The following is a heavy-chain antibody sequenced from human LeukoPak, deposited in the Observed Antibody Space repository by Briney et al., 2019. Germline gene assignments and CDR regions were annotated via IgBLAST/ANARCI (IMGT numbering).Heavy chain of an antibody. CDR2: IYYSGST. J-gene: IGHJ4*02. CDR3: ASGYSYGPLNY. V-gene: IGHV4-59*01. Sequence: SETLSLTCTVSGGSLSSYYWSWIRQPPGKGLEWIGYIYYSGSTNYNPSLKSRVTISVDTSKNQFSLKLSSVTAADTAVYYCASGYSYGPLNYWGQGTLVTVSS. CDR1: GGSLSSYY. D-gene: IGHD5-18*01.